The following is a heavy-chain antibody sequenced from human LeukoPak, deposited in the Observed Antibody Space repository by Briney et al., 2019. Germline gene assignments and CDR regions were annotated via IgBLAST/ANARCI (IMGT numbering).Heavy chain of an antibody. CDR1: GYTFTGYY. J-gene: IGHJ6*02. Sequence: ASVKVSCKASGYTFTGYYMHWVRQAPGQGLEWMGWISAYNGNTNYAQMLQGRVTMTTDTSTSTAYMELRGLRSDDTAVYYCARDLLWFGELLSDSYGMDVWGQGTTVTVSS. V-gene: IGHV1-18*04. D-gene: IGHD3-10*01. CDR2: ISAYNGNT. CDR3: ARDLLWFGELLSDSYGMDV.